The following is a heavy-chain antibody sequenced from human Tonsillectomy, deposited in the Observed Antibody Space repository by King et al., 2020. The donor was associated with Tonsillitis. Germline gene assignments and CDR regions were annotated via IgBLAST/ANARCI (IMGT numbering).Heavy chain of an antibody. Sequence: QVQLVESGAEVKKPGASVKVSCKASGYTFTGYYMHWVRQAPGLGLEWMGWINPYSGGTNYAQKFQGRVTMTRDTSISTAYMELSRLRSDDTAVYYCASAPYYHDSSGCDYWGQGTLVTVSS. CDR2: INPYSGGT. J-gene: IGHJ4*02. CDR3: ASAPYYHDSSGCDY. V-gene: IGHV1-2*02. D-gene: IGHD3-22*01. CDR1: GYTFTGYY.